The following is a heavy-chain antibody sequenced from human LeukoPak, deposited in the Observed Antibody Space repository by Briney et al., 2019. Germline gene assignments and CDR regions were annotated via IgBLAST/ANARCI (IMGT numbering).Heavy chain of an antibody. V-gene: IGHV3-23*01. CDR1: GFTFSGHS. CDR2: IFGNGVET. CDR3: ARVGDWSNYFGMDA. D-gene: IGHD3-16*01. Sequence: GGSLRLSCTASGFTFSGHSMTWVRQTPGKGLEWVSVIFGNGVETYYADSLKGRFTISRDNSKSTLYLQMNSLRADDTAVYYCARVGDWSNYFGMDAWGQGTTVSVSS. J-gene: IGHJ6*02.